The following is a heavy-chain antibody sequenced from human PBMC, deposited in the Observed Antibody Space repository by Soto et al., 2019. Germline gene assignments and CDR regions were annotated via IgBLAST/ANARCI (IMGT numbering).Heavy chain of an antibody. D-gene: IGHD6-13*01. CDR1: GGSISSSSYY. CDR3: ARHAGTNYYYSGMEV. V-gene: IGHV4-39*01. CDR2: IYYSGST. J-gene: IGHJ6*02. Sequence: SETLSLTCTVSGGSISSSSYYWGWIRQPPGKGLEWIGSIYYSGSTYYNPSLKSRVTISVDTSKNQFSLKLSSVTAADTAVYYCARHAGTNYYYSGMEVWGQGTKVTVSS.